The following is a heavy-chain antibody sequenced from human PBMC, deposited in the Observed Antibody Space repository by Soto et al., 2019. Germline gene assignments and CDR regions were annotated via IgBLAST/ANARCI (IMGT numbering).Heavy chain of an antibody. CDR1: GVSISSSSYY. V-gene: IGHV4-39*01. D-gene: IGHD3-22*01. CDR3: AWTYYYDSSGYSKFLSWY. CDR2: IYYSGST. J-gene: IGHJ4*02. Sequence: PSETLSLTCTVSGVSISSSSYYWVWIRRPPWRGLEWIGSIYYSGSTYYNPSLKSRVTISVDTSKNQFSLKLSSVTAADTAVYYCAWTYYYDSSGYSKFLSWYWGQGTLVTVSS.